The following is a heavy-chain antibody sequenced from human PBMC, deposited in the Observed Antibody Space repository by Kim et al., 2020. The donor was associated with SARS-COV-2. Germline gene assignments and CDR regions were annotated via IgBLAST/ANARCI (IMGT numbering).Heavy chain of an antibody. V-gene: IGHV3-23*01. CDR2: INARRTT. D-gene: IGHD6-6*01. CDR1: GFSFVDYA. J-gene: IGHJ4*02. Sequence: GGSLRLSCAASGFSFVDYAMGWVRQAPGKGLEWVSTINARRTTYYSDSVKGRFTISRDSSKNVVDLHMNSLRADDTAVYYCAKTIVEARFFDYWVQGTLV. CDR3: AKTIVEARFFDY.